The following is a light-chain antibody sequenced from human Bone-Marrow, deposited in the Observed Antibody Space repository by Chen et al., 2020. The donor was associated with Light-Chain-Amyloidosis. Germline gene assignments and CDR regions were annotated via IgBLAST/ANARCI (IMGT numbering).Light chain of an antibody. CDR1: DLPTKY. CDR3: QSADSSGTYEVI. CDR2: RDT. Sequence: SYELTQPPSVSVSPGQTARITCSGDDLPTKYAYWYQQKPGQAPVLVIHRDTERPSGISERFSGYSSGRTATLTISGVQAEDAADYHCQSADSSGTYEVIFGGGTKLTVL. V-gene: IGLV3-25*03. J-gene: IGLJ2*01.